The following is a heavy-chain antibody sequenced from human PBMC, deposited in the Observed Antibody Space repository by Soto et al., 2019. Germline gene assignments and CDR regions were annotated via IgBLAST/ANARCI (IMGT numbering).Heavy chain of an antibody. Sequence: SETLSLTCTVSGASFSHFYWSWIRQAPGKGLEWLGYIYDSGSTNYNPSVKSRVTMSVDTSKTQFSLDLGSVTAADTAVYFCEASYYPILPCNFAFDIWCHGQMVT. CDR2: IYDSGST. V-gene: IGHV4-59*01. CDR1: GASFSHFY. CDR3: EASYYPILPCNFAFDI. D-gene: IGHD3-9*01. J-gene: IGHJ3*02.